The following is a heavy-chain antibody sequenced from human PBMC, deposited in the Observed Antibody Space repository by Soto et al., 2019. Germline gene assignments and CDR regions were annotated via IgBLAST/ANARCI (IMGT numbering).Heavy chain of an antibody. CDR2: INPTSGGT. D-gene: IGHD4-17*01. V-gene: IGHV1-2*02. CDR3: ARDPDYGDYWGYFFDS. CDR1: GYTFAAYY. Sequence: QVQLVQSGAEVKKPGASVKVSCKTSGYTFAAYYIHWIRQAPGQGLEWMGWINPTSGGTVYAQNFPDRVTMTMDTSISTAYMELRRLNSDDTAVYYCARDPDYGDYWGYFFDSWGQGTPVTVSS. J-gene: IGHJ4*02.